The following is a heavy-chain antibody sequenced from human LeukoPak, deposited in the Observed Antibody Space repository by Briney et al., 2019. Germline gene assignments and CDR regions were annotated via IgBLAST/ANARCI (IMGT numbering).Heavy chain of an antibody. V-gene: IGHV1-8*01. CDR1: GYTLTELS. Sequence: GASVKVSCKVSGYTLTELSIHWVRQATGQGLEWMGWMNPNSGNTGYAQKFQGRVTMTRNTSTSTAYMELSSLRSEDTAVYYCASQLWADGGNWFDPWGQGTLVTVSS. J-gene: IGHJ5*02. CDR3: ASQLWADGGNWFDP. CDR2: MNPNSGNT. D-gene: IGHD1-1*01.